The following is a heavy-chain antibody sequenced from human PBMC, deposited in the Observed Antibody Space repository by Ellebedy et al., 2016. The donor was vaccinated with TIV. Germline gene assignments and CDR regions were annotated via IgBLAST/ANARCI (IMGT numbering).Heavy chain of an antibody. V-gene: IGHV4-59*01. CDR1: GGSFSGYY. Sequence: SETLSLXXAVYGGSFSGYYWSWIRQPPGKGLEWIGYIYYSGSTNYNPPLKSRVTISVDTSKNQFSLKLSSVTAADTAVYYCARDRVPDYGDYGPYYYGMDVWGQGTTVTVSS. D-gene: IGHD4-17*01. J-gene: IGHJ6*02. CDR3: ARDRVPDYGDYGPYYYGMDV. CDR2: IYYSGST.